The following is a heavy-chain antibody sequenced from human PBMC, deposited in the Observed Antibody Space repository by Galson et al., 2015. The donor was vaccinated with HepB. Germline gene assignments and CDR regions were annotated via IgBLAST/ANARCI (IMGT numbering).Heavy chain of an antibody. CDR2: IGTAGDT. CDR3: ARVRSGYDGGDYYYYMDV. Sequence: SLRLSCAASGFTFSSYDMHWVRQATGKGLEWVSAIGTAGDTYYPGSVKGRFTISRENAKNSLYLQMNSLRAGDTAVYYCARVRSGYDGGDYYYYMDVWGKGTTVTVSS. CDR1: GFTFSSYD. J-gene: IGHJ6*03. V-gene: IGHV3-13*01. D-gene: IGHD5-12*01.